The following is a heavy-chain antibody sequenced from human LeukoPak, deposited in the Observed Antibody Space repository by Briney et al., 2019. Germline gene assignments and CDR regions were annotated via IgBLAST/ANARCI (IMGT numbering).Heavy chain of an antibody. D-gene: IGHD3-22*01. CDR2: ISHSGST. CDR3: ATLGEYYDSSGYYYN. V-gene: IGHV4-34*01. J-gene: IGHJ4*02. Sequence: PSETLSLTCAVYGGSFSGYYWSWIRQPPGKGLEWIGEISHSGSTNYNPSLKSRVTISVDTSKNQFSLKLTSVTAADTAVYYCATLGEYYDSSGYYYNWGQGTLVTVSS. CDR1: GGSFSGYY.